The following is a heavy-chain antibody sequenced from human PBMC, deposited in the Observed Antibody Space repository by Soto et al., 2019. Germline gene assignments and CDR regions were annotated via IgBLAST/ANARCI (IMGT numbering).Heavy chain of an antibody. V-gene: IGHV3-21*01. CDR3: ARELNLFVDTNMVTGY. CDR1: GFTFSSYS. D-gene: IGHD5-18*01. Sequence: GGSLRPFCAASGFTFSSYSMQWVRQAPGKGLEWVSSISSSSSYIYYAASMKGRFTISRDNAKNSLYLKMKSLKAEDTAVYYCARELNLFVDTNMVTGYWGQGPLVTVSS. CDR2: ISSSSSYI. J-gene: IGHJ4*02.